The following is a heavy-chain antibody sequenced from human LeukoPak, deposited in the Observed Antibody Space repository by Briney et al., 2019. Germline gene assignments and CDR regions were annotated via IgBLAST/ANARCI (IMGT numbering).Heavy chain of an antibody. V-gene: IGHV1-58*02. D-gene: IGHD6-19*01. CDR3: AAGSGSGWAVDY. CDR2: IVVGSGNT. CDR1: GFTFTSPA. J-gene: IGHJ4*02. Sequence: SVKVSCKASGFTFTSPAMQWVRQARGQRLEWIGWIVVGSGNTNYAQKFQERVTITRDMSTSTAYMELSSLRSEDTAVYYCAAGSGSGWAVDYWGQGTLVTVSS.